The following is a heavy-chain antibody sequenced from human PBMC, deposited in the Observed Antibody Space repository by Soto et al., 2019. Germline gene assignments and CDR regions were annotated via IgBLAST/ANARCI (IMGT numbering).Heavy chain of an antibody. CDR2: TYYKSKWNN. CDR3: TGITWFRGMDV. V-gene: IGHV6-1*01. J-gene: IGHJ6*02. Sequence: SQTLSLTCVISGHNVYSNSAGWHWIRQSPSRGLEWLGRTYYKSKWNNDYALSVKSRITINPDTSKNQFSLHLYSVTPEDTAVYYCTGITWFRGMDVWGQGTPVTVSS. CDR1: GHNVYSNSAG. D-gene: IGHD3-10*01.